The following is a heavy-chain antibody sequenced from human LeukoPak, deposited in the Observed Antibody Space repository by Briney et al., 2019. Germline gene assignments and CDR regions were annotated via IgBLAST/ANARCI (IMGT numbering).Heavy chain of an antibody. CDR1: RYTFTNYA. V-gene: IGHV7-4-1*02. CDR3: ARESGYSNTHDAFDI. J-gene: IGHJ3*02. Sequence: ASVKVSCKASRYTFTNYAMNWVRQAPGLGLEWMGWINTNTGNPTYAQGFTGRFVFSLDTSVSTAYLQISSLKAEDTAVYYCARESGYSNTHDAFDIWGQGTMVTVSS. D-gene: IGHD6-13*01. CDR2: INTNTGNP.